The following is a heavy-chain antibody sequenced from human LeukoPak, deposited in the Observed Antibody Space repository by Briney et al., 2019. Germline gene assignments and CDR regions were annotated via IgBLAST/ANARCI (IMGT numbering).Heavy chain of an antibody. CDR3: ARDGCSSTSCRYNWFDP. CDR2: ISGSGGST. J-gene: IGHJ5*02. D-gene: IGHD2-2*01. Sequence: HPGGSLRLSCAASGFTFSSYAMSWVRQAPGKGLEWVSAISGSGGSTYYADSVKGRFTISRDNSKNTLYLQMNSLRVEDTAVYYCARDGCSSTSCRYNWFDPWGQGTLVTVSS. CDR1: GFTFSSYA. V-gene: IGHV3-23*01.